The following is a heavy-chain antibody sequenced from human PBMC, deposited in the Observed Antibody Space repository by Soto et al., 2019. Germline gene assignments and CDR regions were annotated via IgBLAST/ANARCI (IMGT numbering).Heavy chain of an antibody. CDR2: IDPSDSYI. CDR3: ARRLGKANYGMDV. J-gene: IGHJ6*02. Sequence: PGASLKISCQCSGYSFTSYWISWVRQMPGKGLEWMGRIDPSDSYISYSPSFQGHVTISIDKSNTTAYLQWSTLKASDTAVYFCARRLGKANYGMDVWGQGTTVTVSS. D-gene: IGHD1-26*01. CDR1: GYSFTSYW. V-gene: IGHV5-10-1*01.